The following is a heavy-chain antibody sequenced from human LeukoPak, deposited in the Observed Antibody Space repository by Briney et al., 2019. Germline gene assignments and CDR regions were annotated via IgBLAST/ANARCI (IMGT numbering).Heavy chain of an antibody. CDR1: GFTFSDYY. CDR2: ISSSGSTI. V-gene: IGHV3-11*04. J-gene: IGHJ4*02. CDR3: ARGHCSGGSCQYYFDY. Sequence: GGSLRLSCAASGFTFSDYYMSWIRQAPGKGLEWVSYISSSGSTIYYADSVKGRFTISRDNAKNSLYLQMNSLRAEDTAVYYCARGHCSGGSCQYYFDYWGQGTLVTVSS. D-gene: IGHD2-15*01.